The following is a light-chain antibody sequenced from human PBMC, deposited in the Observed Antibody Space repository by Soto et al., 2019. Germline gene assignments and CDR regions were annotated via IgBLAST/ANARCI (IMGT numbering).Light chain of an antibody. V-gene: IGLV2-11*01. CDR1: SSNVGGYNY. Sequence: QSVLTQPRSVSGSPEQSFTISCTGTSSNVGGYNYVSWYQQHPGKAPKFMIYDVNKRPSGVPDRFSGSKSGNTASLTISGLQPEDEADYYCCSYAGSYTLLFGGGTKLTVL. J-gene: IGLJ2*01. CDR3: CSYAGSYTLL. CDR2: DVN.